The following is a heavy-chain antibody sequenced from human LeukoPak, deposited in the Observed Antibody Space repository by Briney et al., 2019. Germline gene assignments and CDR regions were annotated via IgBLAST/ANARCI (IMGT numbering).Heavy chain of an antibody. CDR1: GFTFSSYA. CDR2: ISSSDNTI. Sequence: GGSLRLSCAASGFTFSSYAMHWVRQAPGKGLEWGSYISSSDNTIYYADSVKGRFTISRDNAKYSLYLQMNSLRVEDTAFYYCTREIRTGYSYYFDYWGQGTLVTVSS. J-gene: IGHJ4*02. V-gene: IGHV3-48*01. D-gene: IGHD3/OR15-3a*01. CDR3: TREIRTGYSYYFDY.